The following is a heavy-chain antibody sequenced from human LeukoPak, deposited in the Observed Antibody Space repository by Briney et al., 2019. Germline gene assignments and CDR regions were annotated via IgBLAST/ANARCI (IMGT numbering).Heavy chain of an antibody. Sequence: GGSLRLSCAASGFTFSSYGMHWVRQAPGKGLEWVAVISYDGSNKYYADSVKGRFTISRDNSKNTLYLQMNSLRAEDTAVYYWATEYPGGYSYGPPRPNP. CDR2: ISYDGSNK. CDR1: GFTFSSYG. D-gene: IGHD5-18*01. CDR3: ATEYPGGYSYGPPRPNP. V-gene: IGHV3-30*03. J-gene: IGHJ5*02.